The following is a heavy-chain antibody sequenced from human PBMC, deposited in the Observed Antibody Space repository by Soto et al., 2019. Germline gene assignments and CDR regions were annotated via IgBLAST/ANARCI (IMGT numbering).Heavy chain of an antibody. D-gene: IGHD6-6*01. J-gene: IGHJ6*02. V-gene: IGHV3-30-3*01. CDR3: ARDRQLGVYYYYYGMDV. CDR1: GFTFSSYA. Sequence: ESGGGVVQPGRSLRLSCAASGFTFSSYAMHWVRQAPGKGLEWVAVISYDGSNKYYADSVKGRFTISRDNSKNTLYLQMNSLRAEDTAVYYCARDRQLGVYYYYYGMDVWGQGTTVTVSS. CDR2: ISYDGSNK.